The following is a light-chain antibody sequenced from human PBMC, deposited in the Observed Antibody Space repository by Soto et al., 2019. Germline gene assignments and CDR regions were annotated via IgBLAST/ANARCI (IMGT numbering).Light chain of an antibody. CDR2: HVT. CDR3: SSYTSTSTLI. CDR1: SSDVGTYNY. J-gene: IGLJ1*01. V-gene: IGLV2-14*03. Sequence: QSALTQPASVSGSPGQSITISCTGTSSDVGTYNYVSWYQHYPGKAPKLMIYHVTMRPSGVSNRFSGSKSGNTASLTISGLQAEDEADYYCSSYTSTSTLIFVTGTKLTVL.